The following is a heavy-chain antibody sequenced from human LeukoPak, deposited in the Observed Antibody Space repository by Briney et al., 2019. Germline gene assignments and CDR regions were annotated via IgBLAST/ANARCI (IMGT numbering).Heavy chain of an antibody. CDR1: GYTFTGYY. J-gene: IGHJ6*02. D-gene: IGHD3-10*01. Sequence: ASVKVSCKASGYTFTGYYIHWVRQAPGQGLEWMGWISAYNGNTNYAQKLQGRVTMTTDTSTSTAYMELRSLRSDDTAVYYCARDSNYYGSGSYWGYYYYYGMDVWGQGTTVTVSS. CDR2: ISAYNGNT. CDR3: ARDSNYYGSGSYWGYYYYYGMDV. V-gene: IGHV1-18*04.